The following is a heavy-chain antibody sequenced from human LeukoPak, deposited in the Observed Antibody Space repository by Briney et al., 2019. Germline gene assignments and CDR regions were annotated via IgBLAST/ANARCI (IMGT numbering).Heavy chain of an antibody. J-gene: IGHJ5*02. D-gene: IGHD2-2*01. CDR1: GGSFTNYY. CDR3: ARAVRVAGAAATNWFDP. CDR2: IHSTGST. Sequence: SETLSLTCSVSGGSFTNYYWNWIRQPAGKALEWIGRIHSTGSTNYNPSASSRVTISVDTSKNQFSLKLSSVTAADTAVYYCARAVRVAGAAATNWFDPWGQGTLVTVSS. V-gene: IGHV4-4*07.